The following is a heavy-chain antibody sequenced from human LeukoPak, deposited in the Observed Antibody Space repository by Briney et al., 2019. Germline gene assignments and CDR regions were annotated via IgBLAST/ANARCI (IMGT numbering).Heavy chain of an antibody. D-gene: IGHD3-3*01. Sequence: ASVKVSCKASGYTFTSYGISWVRQAPGQGLEWMGWISAYNGNTNYAQKLQGRVTMTTDTSTSTAYMELRSLRSDDTAVYYCARGDTRITIFGVVINPPDYWGQGTLVTVSS. CDR2: ISAYNGNT. V-gene: IGHV1-18*01. J-gene: IGHJ4*02. CDR1: GYTFTSYG. CDR3: ARGDTRITIFGVVINPPDY.